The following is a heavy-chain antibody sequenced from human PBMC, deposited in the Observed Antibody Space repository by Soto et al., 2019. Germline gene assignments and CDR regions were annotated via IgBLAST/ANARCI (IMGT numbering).Heavy chain of an antibody. CDR3: ARSDYDFWSGYYPTPYYYYMDV. CDR2: IYYSGST. V-gene: IGHV4-59*01. Sequence: SETLSLTCTVSGGSISSYYWSWIRQPPGKGLEWIGYIYYSGSTNYNPSLKSRVTMSVDTSKNQFSLKLSSVTAADTAVYYCARSDYDFWSGYYPTPYYYYMDVWGKGTTVTVSS. J-gene: IGHJ6*03. CDR1: GGSISSYY. D-gene: IGHD3-3*01.